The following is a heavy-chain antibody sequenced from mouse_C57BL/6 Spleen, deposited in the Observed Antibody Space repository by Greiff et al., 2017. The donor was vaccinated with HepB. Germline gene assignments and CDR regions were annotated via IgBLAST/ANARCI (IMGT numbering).Heavy chain of an antibody. V-gene: IGHV1-82*01. CDR2: IYPGDGDT. CDR3: AIWLRNAMDY. D-gene: IGHD2-2*01. CDR1: GYAFSSSW. Sequence: VQLQQSGPELVKPGASVKISCKASGYAFSSSWMNWVKQRPGKGLEWIGRIYPGDGDTNYNGKFKGKATLTADKSSSPAYMQLSSLTSEDSAVYFCAIWLRNAMDYWGQGTSVTVSS. J-gene: IGHJ4*01.